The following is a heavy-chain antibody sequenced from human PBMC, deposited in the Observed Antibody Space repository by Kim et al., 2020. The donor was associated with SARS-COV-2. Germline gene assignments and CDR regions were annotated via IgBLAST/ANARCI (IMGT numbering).Heavy chain of an antibody. Sequence: ASVKVSCKASGYTFTSYDINWVRQATGQGLEWMGWMNPNSGNTGYAQKFQGRVTMTRNTSISTAYMELSSLRSEDTAVYYCARCPRGSSWYYSFDPWGQGTLVTVSS. CDR3: ARCPRGSSWYYSFDP. J-gene: IGHJ5*02. CDR1: GYTFTSYD. CDR2: MNPNSGNT. V-gene: IGHV1-8*01. D-gene: IGHD6-13*01.